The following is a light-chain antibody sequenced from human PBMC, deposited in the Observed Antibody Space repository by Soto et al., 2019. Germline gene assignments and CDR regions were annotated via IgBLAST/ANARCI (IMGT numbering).Light chain of an antibody. CDR1: SSDVGSYNL. CDR3: CSDAGSYV. V-gene: IGLV2-23*01. CDR2: EGS. Sequence: QSALTQPASVSGSPGQSITITISCTGSSSDVGSYNLVSWYQKNPGKAPKLMIYEGSKRPSGVSNRFSGSKSGNTASLTISGLQAEDEADYYCCSDAGSYVFGPGTKLTVL. J-gene: IGLJ1*01.